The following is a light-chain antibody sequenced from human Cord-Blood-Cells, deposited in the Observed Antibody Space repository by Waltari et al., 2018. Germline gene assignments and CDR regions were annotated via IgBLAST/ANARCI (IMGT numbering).Light chain of an antibody. Sequence: DIQMTQSPSSLSASVGDRVTITCRASQSISSYFNWYQQKPVKAPKLLIYAASSLQSGVPSRFSGSGSETDFTLTISSLQPEDFATYYCQQSYSTPYTFGQGTKLEIK. V-gene: IGKV1-39*01. CDR2: AAS. J-gene: IGKJ2*01. CDR1: QSISSY. CDR3: QQSYSTPYT.